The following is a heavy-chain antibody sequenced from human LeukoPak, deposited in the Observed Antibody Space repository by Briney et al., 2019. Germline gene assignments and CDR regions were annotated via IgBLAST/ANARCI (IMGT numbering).Heavy chain of an antibody. J-gene: IGHJ4*02. D-gene: IGHD2-2*01. CDR3: ARGGYCSSTSCLGFDY. V-gene: IGHV4-30-2*01. CDR2: IYHSGST. Sequence: PSQTLSLTCAASGGSISSGGYSWSWIRQPPGKGLEWIGYIYHSGSTYYNPSLKSRVTISVDRSKNQFSLKLSSVTAADTAVYYCARGGYCSSTSCLGFDYWGQGTLVTVSS. CDR1: GGSISSGGYS.